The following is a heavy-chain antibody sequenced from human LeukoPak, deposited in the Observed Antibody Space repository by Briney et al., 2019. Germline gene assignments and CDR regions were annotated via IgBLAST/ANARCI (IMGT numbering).Heavy chain of an antibody. Sequence: PGGSLRLSCAASGFTFSSYGMHWVRQAPGKGLEWVAVIWYDGSNKYYADSVKGRFTISRDNSKNTLYLQMNSLRAEDTAVYYCARGESSSWNGILVDYWGQGTLVTVSS. D-gene: IGHD6-13*01. J-gene: IGHJ4*02. CDR2: IWYDGSNK. CDR3: ARGESSSWNGILVDY. CDR1: GFTFSSYG. V-gene: IGHV3-33*01.